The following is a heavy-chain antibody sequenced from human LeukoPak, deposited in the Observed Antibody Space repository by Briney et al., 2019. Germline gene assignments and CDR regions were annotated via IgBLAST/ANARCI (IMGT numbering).Heavy chain of an antibody. V-gene: IGHV4-39*07. CDR1: GGSISSSSYY. Sequence: SETLSLTCTVSGGSISSSSYYWGWIRQPPGKGLEWIVSLYHSGSTHYNPSLKSRVTISVDTSKNQFSLKLSSVTAADTAVYYCARLHYSWFDPWGQGTLVTVSS. CDR3: ARLHYSWFDP. D-gene: IGHD3-10*01. CDR2: LYHSGST. J-gene: IGHJ5*02.